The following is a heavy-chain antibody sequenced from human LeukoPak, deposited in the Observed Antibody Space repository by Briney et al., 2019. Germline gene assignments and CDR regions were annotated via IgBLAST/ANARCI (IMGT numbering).Heavy chain of an antibody. CDR2: INPSGGST. CDR1: GYTFTSYY. D-gene: IGHD3-10*01. J-gene: IGHJ6*03. CDR3: ARSRHGSGNYYYYMDV. V-gene: IGHV1-46*01. Sequence: ASVKVSCKASGYTFTSYYMHWVRQAPGQGLEWMGIINPSGGSTSYAQKFQGRVTMTRDMSTSTAYMELSSLRSEDTAVYYCARSRHGSGNYYYYMDVWGKGTTVTISS.